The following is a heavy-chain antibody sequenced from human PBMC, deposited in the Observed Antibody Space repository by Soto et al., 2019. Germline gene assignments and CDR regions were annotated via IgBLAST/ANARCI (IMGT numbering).Heavy chain of an antibody. Sequence: GGSLRLSCAASGFTFSDHYMDWVRQAPGKGLEWVGRTRSKAHGNITEYAASVQGRFTISRDDSKNSLSLQMNSLKTDDTAVYYCARTRPYTFCSSTNCYAGDFDSWGQGTLVTVSS. V-gene: IGHV3-72*01. D-gene: IGHD2-2*01. CDR1: GFTFSDHY. J-gene: IGHJ4*02. CDR2: TRSKAHGNIT. CDR3: ARTRPYTFCSSTNCYAGDFDS.